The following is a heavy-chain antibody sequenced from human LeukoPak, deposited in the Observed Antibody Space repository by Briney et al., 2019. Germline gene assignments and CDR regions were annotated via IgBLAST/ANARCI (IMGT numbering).Heavy chain of an antibody. CDR2: ISGSGGST. D-gene: IGHD3-10*01. CDR3: AKGAFETFGENSDY. V-gene: IGHV3-23*01. J-gene: IGHJ4*02. Sequence: GGSLRLSCAASGFTFSSYAMSGVRQAPGKGLECVAAISGSGGSTYYADSVKGRSTISRDNSKNTLYLQMNSMRADATAVYYCAKGAFETFGENSDYWGQGTLVTVSS. CDR1: GFTFSSYA.